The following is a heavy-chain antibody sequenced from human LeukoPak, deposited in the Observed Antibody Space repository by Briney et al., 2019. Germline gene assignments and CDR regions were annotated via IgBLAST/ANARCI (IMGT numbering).Heavy chain of an antibody. J-gene: IGHJ2*01. CDR1: GYTFTSYY. D-gene: IGHD6-6*01. CDR3: ARGASSIAALNPFWYFDL. Sequence: GASVKVFCKASGYTFTSYYMHWVRQGPGQGLEWMGIINPSGGSTSYAQKFQGRVTMTRDTSTNTVYMELSSLRSEDTAVYYCARGASSIAALNPFWYFDLWGRGTLVTVSS. CDR2: INPSGGST. V-gene: IGHV1-46*01.